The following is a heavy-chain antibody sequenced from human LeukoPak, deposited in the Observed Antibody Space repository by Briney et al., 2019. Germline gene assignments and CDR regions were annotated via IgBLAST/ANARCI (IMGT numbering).Heavy chain of an antibody. CDR2: ISSSSSTI. D-gene: IGHD3-22*01. Sequence: GGSLRLSCAASGFTFSIYAISWVRQAPGKGLEWVSYISSSSSTIYYADSVKGRFTISRDNAKNSLYLQMNSLRDEDTAVYYCARAPHYYDSSGYEGDYWGQGTLVTVSS. V-gene: IGHV3-48*02. CDR3: ARAPHYYDSSGYEGDY. CDR1: GFTFSIYA. J-gene: IGHJ4*02.